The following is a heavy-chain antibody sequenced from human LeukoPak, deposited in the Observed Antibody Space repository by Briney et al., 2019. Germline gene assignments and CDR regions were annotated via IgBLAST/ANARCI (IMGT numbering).Heavy chain of an antibody. J-gene: IGHJ5*02. CDR3: AKDLEDILTGSLNNWFDP. CDR1: GFTFSSYG. CDR2: ISYDGSNK. Sequence: GGSLRLSCAASGFTFSSYGMHWVRQAPGKGLEWVAVISYDGSNKYYADSVKGRFTISRDNSKNTLYLQMNSLRAEDTAVYYCAKDLEDILTGSLNNWFDPWAREPWSPSPQ. V-gene: IGHV3-30*18. D-gene: IGHD3-9*01.